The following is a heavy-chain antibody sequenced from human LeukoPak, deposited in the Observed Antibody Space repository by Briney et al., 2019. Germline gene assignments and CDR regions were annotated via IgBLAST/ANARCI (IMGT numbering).Heavy chain of an antibody. Sequence: GASVKVSCKASGYTITGYYMHWVRQAPGQGLEWMGWINANNDGSVYAQKFQGRVTMTRDTSINTAYMELSGLRSDDTAVYYCARKRGVGVDTNAFDMWGQETMVTVSS. J-gene: IGHJ3*02. CDR3: ARKRGVGVDTNAFDM. CDR1: GYTITGYY. D-gene: IGHD3-3*01. CDR2: INANNDGS. V-gene: IGHV1-2*02.